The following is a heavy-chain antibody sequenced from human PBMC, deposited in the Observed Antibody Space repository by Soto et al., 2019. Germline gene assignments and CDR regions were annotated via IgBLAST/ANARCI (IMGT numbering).Heavy chain of an antibody. CDR1: GVSISSGNW. CDR2: IFHDGTA. V-gene: IGHV4-4*02. D-gene: IGHD3-10*01. CDR3: ARLVYDTRLNYMYFDF. Sequence: PSETLSLTSAVSGVSISSGNWWTWVRQSPQRGLEYIGEIFHDGTANYYPSFERRVAISVDTSKNQFSLKLTSVTAADTAIYFCARLVYDTRLNYMYFDFWGHGTLVTVSS. J-gene: IGHJ4*01.